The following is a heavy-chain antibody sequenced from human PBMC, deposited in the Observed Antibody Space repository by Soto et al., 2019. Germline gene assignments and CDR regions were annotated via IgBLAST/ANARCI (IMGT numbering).Heavy chain of an antibody. V-gene: IGHV4-59*08. D-gene: IGHD2-2*01. CDR1: GGSISSYY. Sequence: SETLSLTCTVSGGSISSYYWSWIRQPPGKGLEWIGYIYYSGSTNYNPSLKSRVTISVDTSKNQFSLKLSSVTAADTVVYYCARHVPYCSDTSHCAYGMDVWGQGTTVT. CDR3: ARHVPYCSDTSHCAYGMDV. J-gene: IGHJ6*02. CDR2: IYYSGST.